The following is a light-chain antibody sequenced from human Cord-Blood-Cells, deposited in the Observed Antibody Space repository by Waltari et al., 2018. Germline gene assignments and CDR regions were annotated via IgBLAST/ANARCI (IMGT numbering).Light chain of an antibody. CDR1: SSDVGGYNY. V-gene: IGLV2-8*01. CDR3: SSYAGSNNLV. Sequence: QSALTQPPSASGSPGQSVTISCTGTSSDVGGYNYVSWYQQHPGKAPKLMIYEVNKLPSGVPGRLSGSKSGNTAALTVSVLQAEDEADYYCSSYAGSNNLVFGGGTKLTVL. J-gene: IGLJ3*02. CDR2: EVN.